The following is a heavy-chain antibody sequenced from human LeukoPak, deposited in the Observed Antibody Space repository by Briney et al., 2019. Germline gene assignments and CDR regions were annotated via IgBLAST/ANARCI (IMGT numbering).Heavy chain of an antibody. V-gene: IGHV4-39*01. Sequence: SETLSLTCTVSGGSISRTSYYWGWIRQPPGKGLEWIGNVFDSGSTHYNPSLKSRVTISVDTSKNQFSLRLSSVTAADTAVYYCARHTRPGHSGYENAFDIWGQGTMVTVSS. CDR2: VFDSGST. CDR3: ARHTRPGHSGYENAFDI. CDR1: GGSISRTSYY. J-gene: IGHJ3*02. D-gene: IGHD5-12*01.